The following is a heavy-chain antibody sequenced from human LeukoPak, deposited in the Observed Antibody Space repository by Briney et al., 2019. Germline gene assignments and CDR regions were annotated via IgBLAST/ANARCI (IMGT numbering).Heavy chain of an antibody. V-gene: IGHV3-23*01. J-gene: IGHJ3*02. CDR2: ISGGGGST. D-gene: IGHD3-22*01. CDR3: VKRDYYDSSSRGGAFDI. Sequence: GGSLRLSCAASGFTFSSYAMTWVRQAPGKGLEWVSTISGGGGSTDYADSVKGRFTISRDNSKNTLYLQMNSLRAEDTAIYYCVKRDYYDSSSRGGAFDIWGQGTMVIVSS. CDR1: GFTFSSYA.